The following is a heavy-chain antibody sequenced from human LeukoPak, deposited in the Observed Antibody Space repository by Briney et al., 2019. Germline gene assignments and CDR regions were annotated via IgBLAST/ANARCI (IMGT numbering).Heavy chain of an antibody. CDR3: VRGPPSIAAGGTVRYYYYGLDV. J-gene: IGHJ6*02. CDR2: IYYSGST. V-gene: IGHV4-59*01. D-gene: IGHD6-13*01. Sequence: PSETLSLTCTVSGGSISSYYWSWIRQPPGKGLEWIGYIYYSGSTNYNPSLKSRVTISVDTSKNQFSLKLSSVTAADTAVYYCVRGPPSIAAGGTVRYYYYGLDVWGPGTTVTVSS. CDR1: GGSISSYY.